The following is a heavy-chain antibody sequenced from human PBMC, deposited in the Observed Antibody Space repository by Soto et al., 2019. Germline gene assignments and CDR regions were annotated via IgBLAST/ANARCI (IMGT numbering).Heavy chain of an antibody. D-gene: IGHD3-22*01. CDR1: GGSISSSSYY. V-gene: IGHV4-39*01. CDR3: ARQGYYDSSGYYYAFSY. Sequence: PSETLSLTCTASGGSISSSSYYWGWIRQPPGKGLEWIGSIYYSGSTYYNPSLKSRVTISVDTSKNQFSLKLSSVTAADTAVYYCARQGYYDSSGYYYAFSYWGQGTLVTVSS. CDR2: IYYSGST. J-gene: IGHJ4*02.